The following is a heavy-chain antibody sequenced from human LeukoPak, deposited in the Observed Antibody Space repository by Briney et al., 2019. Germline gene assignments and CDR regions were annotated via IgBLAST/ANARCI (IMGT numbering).Heavy chain of an antibody. J-gene: IGHJ4*02. CDR3: ARDQRDGAV. CDR2: IYHSGST. Sequence: SETLSLTCTVSGYSISSGYYWGWIRQPPGKGLEWIGSIYHSGSTYYNPSLKSRVTISVDTTKNQFSLKLSSVTAADTAVYYCARDQRDGAVWGQGTLVTVSS. CDR1: GYSISSGYY. V-gene: IGHV4-38-2*02. D-gene: IGHD3-10*01.